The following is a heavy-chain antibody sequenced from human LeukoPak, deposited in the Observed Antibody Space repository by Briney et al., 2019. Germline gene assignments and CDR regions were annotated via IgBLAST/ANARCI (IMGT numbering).Heavy chain of an antibody. CDR3: ARDRGKYSSGWYMLDY. J-gene: IGHJ4*02. D-gene: IGHD6-19*01. CDR1: GYTFTSYG. Sequence: ASVKVSCKASGYTFTSYGISWVRQAPGQGLEWMGWISAYNGNTNYAQKLQGRVTMTTDTSTSTAYMELRSLRSDDTAVYYCARDRGKYSSGWYMLDYWGQGTLVTVSS. V-gene: IGHV1-18*01. CDR2: ISAYNGNT.